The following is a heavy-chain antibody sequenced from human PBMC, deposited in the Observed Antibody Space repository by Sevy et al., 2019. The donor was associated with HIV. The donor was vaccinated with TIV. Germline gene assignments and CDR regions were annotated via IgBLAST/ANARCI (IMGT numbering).Heavy chain of an antibody. D-gene: IGHD3-3*01. CDR1: GFVFSSYA. V-gene: IGHV3-30*04. Sequence: GGSLRLSCTASGFVFSSYAMHWVRQAPGKGLEWVAFIAHDGSNKNYADSVKGRFTLSRDNSKNTLYLQMNSLGAEDTAVYYCARPRFLEWLSSAAFDIWGQGTMVTVSS. J-gene: IGHJ3*02. CDR2: IAHDGSNK. CDR3: ARPRFLEWLSSAAFDI.